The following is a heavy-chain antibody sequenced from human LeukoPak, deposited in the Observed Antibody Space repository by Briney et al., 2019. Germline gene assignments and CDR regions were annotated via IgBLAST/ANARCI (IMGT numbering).Heavy chain of an antibody. V-gene: IGHV4-39*01. CDR3: ATTDVVVPAIPLDV. D-gene: IGHD2-2*01. Sequence: PSETLSLTCTVSGGSISSSSYYWGWIRQPPGKGLEWIGSIYYSGSTYYNPSLKSRVTISVDTSKNQFSLKLSSVTAADTAVYYCATTDVVVPAIPLDVWGQGTTVTVSS. J-gene: IGHJ6*02. CDR1: GGSISSSSYY. CDR2: IYYSGST.